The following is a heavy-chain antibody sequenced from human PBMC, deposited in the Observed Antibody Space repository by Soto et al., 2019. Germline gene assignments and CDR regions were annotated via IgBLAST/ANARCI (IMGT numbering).Heavy chain of an antibody. CDR3: ARDANYDGSGSYYYYYGMDV. D-gene: IGHD3-10*01. CDR2: ISSSSSYT. J-gene: IGHJ6*02. Sequence: QVQLVESGGGLVKPGGSLRLSCAASGFTFSDYYMSWIRQAPGKAAEWASYISSSSSYTNYADSVKSRFTISGDNAKNSLYVRMSSLRAEDTAVYYCARDANYDGSGSYYYYYGMDVWGQGTTVTVCS. CDR1: GFTFSDYY. V-gene: IGHV3-11*06.